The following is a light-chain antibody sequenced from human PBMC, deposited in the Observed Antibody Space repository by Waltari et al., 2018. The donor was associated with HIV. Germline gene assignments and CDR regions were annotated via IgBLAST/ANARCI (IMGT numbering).Light chain of an antibody. V-gene: IGLV2-14*01. J-gene: IGLJ2*01. CDR1: SNDIGSYNY. CDR3: SSFTSSSHVV. CDR2: DVN. Sequence: QSALTQPASVSGSPGQSITISCTGTSNDIGSYNYVSWYQQHPGEAPKLKIYDVNKRPSGVSNRFSGSKSGNTASLTISGLQADDEADYYCSSFTSSSHVVFGGGTKLTVL.